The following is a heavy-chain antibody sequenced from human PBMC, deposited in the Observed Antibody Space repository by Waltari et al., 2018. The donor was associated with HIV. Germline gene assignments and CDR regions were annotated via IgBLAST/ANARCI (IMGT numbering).Heavy chain of an antibody. CDR3: AKAIMGATTLGYFDL. CDR1: GFTFSSYG. V-gene: IGHV3-30*02. J-gene: IGHJ2*01. CDR2: IRYDGSNK. Sequence: GFTFSSYGMHWVRQAPGKGLEWVAFIRYDGSNKYYADSVKGRFTISRDNSKNTLYLQMNSLRAEDTAVYYCAKAIMGATTLGYFDLWGRGTLVTVSS. D-gene: IGHD1-26*01.